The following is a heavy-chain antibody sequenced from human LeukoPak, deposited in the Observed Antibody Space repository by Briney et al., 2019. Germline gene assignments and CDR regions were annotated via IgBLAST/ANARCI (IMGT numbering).Heavy chain of an antibody. CDR1: GFTVSSNY. V-gene: IGHV3-7*01. CDR2: IKQDRSEK. Sequence: PGGSLRLSCAASGFTVSSNYMNWVRQAPGKGLELVANIKQDRSEKYYVDSVKGRFTISRDNAKNSLYLQMNSLRAEDTAVYYCARLREIPVFGVVTKSTSYFDYWGQGTLVTVSS. CDR3: ARLREIPVFGVVTKSTSYFDY. D-gene: IGHD3-3*01. J-gene: IGHJ4*02.